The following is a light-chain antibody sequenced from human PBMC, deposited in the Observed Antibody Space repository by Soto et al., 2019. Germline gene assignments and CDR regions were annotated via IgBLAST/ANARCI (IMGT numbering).Light chain of an antibody. V-gene: IGKV3-20*01. CDR2: AAS. J-gene: IGKJ1*01. Sequence: EIVFTQSPGTLSLSPVERATLSCRASQSVSSSYLAWYQQKPGQAHRLLIYAASSRATGIPDRFSGIVSGTDCTLTISRLDPEDFAVYSCQQYGSSPRTFCQGTKLEIK. CDR1: QSVSSSY. CDR3: QQYGSSPRT.